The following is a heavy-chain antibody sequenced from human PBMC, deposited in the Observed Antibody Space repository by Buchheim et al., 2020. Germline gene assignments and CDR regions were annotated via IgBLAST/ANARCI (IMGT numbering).Heavy chain of an antibody. CDR1: GFTFSSYW. J-gene: IGHJ6*02. Sequence: EVQLVESGGGLVQPGGSLRLSCAASGFTFSSYWMHWVRQAPGKGLVWVSLINSVGSNTRLADSLRGRFTISRDNAKNTLYLQMDSLRAEDTAVYYCAGAYYYGMDVWGQGTT. CDR3: AGAYYYGMDV. CDR2: INSVGSNT. V-gene: IGHV3-74*01.